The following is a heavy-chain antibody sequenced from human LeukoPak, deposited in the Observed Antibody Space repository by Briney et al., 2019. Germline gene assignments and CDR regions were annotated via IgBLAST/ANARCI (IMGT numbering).Heavy chain of an antibody. CDR3: ARGTGAAYYYYMDV. CDR1: GFTFSSYG. Sequence: GSLRLSCAASGFTFSSYGMHWVRQAPGKGLEWVAVIWYDGSNKYYADSVKGRFTISRDNSKNTLYLQMNSLRAEDTAVYYCARGTGAAYYYYMDVWGKGTTVTVSS. J-gene: IGHJ6*03. CDR2: IWYDGSNK. V-gene: IGHV3-33*01. D-gene: IGHD6-13*01.